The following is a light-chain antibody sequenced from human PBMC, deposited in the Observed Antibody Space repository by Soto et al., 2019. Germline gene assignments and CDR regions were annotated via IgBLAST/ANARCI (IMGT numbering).Light chain of an antibody. Sequence: QSALTQPPSASGSRGQSVTISCTGTSSDVGGYNYVSWYQQHPGKAPKLMIYEVSKRPSGVPDRFSGSKSGNTASLTVSGLQPEDEVDYYCSSYAGSNNLGVFGGGTKLTVL. CDR3: SSYAGSNNLGV. V-gene: IGLV2-8*01. CDR2: EVS. J-gene: IGLJ3*02. CDR1: SSDVGGYNY.